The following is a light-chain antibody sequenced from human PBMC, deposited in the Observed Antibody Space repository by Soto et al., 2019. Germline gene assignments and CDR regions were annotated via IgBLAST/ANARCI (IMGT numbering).Light chain of an antibody. CDR2: DAS. CDR1: QSISSW. V-gene: IGKV1-5*01. J-gene: IGKJ5*01. CDR3: QQYNSYSIT. Sequence: DIQMTQSPSSLSASGGDRVTITCRASQSISSWLAWYQQKPGKAPKLLIYDASSLESGVPSRFSGSGSGTEFTLTISSLQPDDFATYYCQQYNSYSITFGQGTRLEIK.